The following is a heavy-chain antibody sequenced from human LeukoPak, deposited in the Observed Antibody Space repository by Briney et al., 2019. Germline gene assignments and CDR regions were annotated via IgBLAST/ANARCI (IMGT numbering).Heavy chain of an antibody. CDR3: ARDHSSGWYPDY. J-gene: IGHJ4*02. CDR2: ISAYNGNT. CDR1: GYTFTIYG. D-gene: IGHD6-19*01. Sequence: ASVKVSYKASGYTFTIYGISWVRQAPGQGLEWMGWISAYNGNTNYAQKLQGRVTMTTDTSTSTAYMELRSLRSDDAAVYYCARDHSSGWYPDYWGQGTLVTVSS. V-gene: IGHV1-18*01.